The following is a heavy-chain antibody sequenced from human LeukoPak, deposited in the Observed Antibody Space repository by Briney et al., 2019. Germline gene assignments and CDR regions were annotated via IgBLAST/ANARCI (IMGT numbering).Heavy chain of an antibody. CDR2: IIPIFGTA. CDR3: ARGSYYDSSGTDDYFDY. V-gene: IGHV1-69*13. D-gene: IGHD3-22*01. J-gene: IGHJ4*02. CDR1: GGTFSSYA. Sequence: GASVKVSCKASGGTFSSYAISWVRQASGQGLEWMGGIIPIFGTANYAQKFQGRVTITADESTSTAYMELSSLRSEDTAVYYCARGSYYDSSGTDDYFDYWGQGTLVTVSS.